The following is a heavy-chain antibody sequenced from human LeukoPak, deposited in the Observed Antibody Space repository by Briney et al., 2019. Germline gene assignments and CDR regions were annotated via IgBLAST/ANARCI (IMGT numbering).Heavy chain of an antibody. CDR2: ISVYNGNT. D-gene: IGHD1-1*01. J-gene: IGHJ4*02. V-gene: IGHV1-18*01. Sequence: ASVTVTFKASGYTFTSYGISWVRQAPGQGLEWMGWISVYNGNTNYAQKLQGRVTMTTDTSTSTAYMDLRSLGSDDTAVYYCARLEVAGTHYFDYWGQGTLVTVSS. CDR1: GYTFTSYG. CDR3: ARLEVAGTHYFDY.